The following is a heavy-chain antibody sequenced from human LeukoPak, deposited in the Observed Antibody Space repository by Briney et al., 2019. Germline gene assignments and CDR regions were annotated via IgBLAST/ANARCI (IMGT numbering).Heavy chain of an antibody. J-gene: IGHJ4*02. CDR2: INHSGST. CDR1: GGSFSGYY. D-gene: IGHD6-13*01. Sequence: SETLSLTCAVYGGSFSGYYWSWIRQPPGKGLEWIGEINHSGSTNYNPSLKSRVTISVDTSKNQFSLKLSSVTAADTAVYYCARVLLAAAAHWGQGTLVTVSS. CDR3: ARVLLAAAAH. V-gene: IGHV4-34*01.